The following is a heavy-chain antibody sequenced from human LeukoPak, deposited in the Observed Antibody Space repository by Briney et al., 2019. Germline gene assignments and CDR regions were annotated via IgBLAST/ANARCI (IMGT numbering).Heavy chain of an antibody. CDR3: AKDKRIAVAGTYSWFDP. CDR1: GGSISSSGYY. V-gene: IGHV4-39*07. CDR2: IYYSGST. D-gene: IGHD6-19*01. J-gene: IGHJ5*02. Sequence: PSETLSLTCIVSGGSISSSGYYWGWIRQPPGKGLEWIGSIYYSGSTYYNPSLKSRVTISVDTSNKQFSLKLSSMTAADTAVYYCAKDKRIAVAGTYSWFDPWGQGTLVTVSS.